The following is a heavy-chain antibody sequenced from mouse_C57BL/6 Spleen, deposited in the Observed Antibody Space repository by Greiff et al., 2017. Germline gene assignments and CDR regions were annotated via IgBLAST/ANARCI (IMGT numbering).Heavy chain of an antibody. Sequence: EVHLVESGGGLVKPGGSLKLSCAASGFTFSSYAMSWVRQTPEKRLEWVATISDGGSYTYYPDNVKGRFTISRDNAKNNLYLQMSHLKSEDTAMYYCARSLSRGAMDYWGQGTSVTVSS. V-gene: IGHV5-4*01. J-gene: IGHJ4*01. D-gene: IGHD3-3*01. CDR3: ARSLSRGAMDY. CDR1: GFTFSSYA. CDR2: ISDGGSYT.